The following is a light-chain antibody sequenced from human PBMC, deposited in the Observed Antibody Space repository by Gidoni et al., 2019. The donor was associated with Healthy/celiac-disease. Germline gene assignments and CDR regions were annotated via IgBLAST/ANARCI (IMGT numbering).Light chain of an antibody. CDR2: EGS. CDR3: CSYAGSSIVV. V-gene: IGLV2-23*01. Sequence: HSARTQPASVSGSPGQPITLSCTGTSSDVGSYNLVSWYQQHPGKAPKLMIYEGSKRPSGVSNRFSGSKSGNTASLTISGLQAEDEADYYCCSYAGSSIVVFGGGTKLTVL. J-gene: IGLJ2*01. CDR1: SSDVGSYNL.